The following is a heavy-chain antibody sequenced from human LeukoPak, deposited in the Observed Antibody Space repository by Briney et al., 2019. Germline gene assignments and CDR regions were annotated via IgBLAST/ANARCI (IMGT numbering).Heavy chain of an antibody. Sequence: GGSLRLSCAASGFTFSSYWMHWVRQAPGKGLVWVSRINSDGSSTSYADSVKGRFTISRDNAKNTLYLQMNSLRAEDTAVYYCAREGQSLYYYYSYMDVWGKGTTVTVSS. CDR3: AREGQSLYYYYSYMDV. CDR1: GFTFSSYW. V-gene: IGHV3-74*01. D-gene: IGHD6-19*01. J-gene: IGHJ6*03. CDR2: INSDGSST.